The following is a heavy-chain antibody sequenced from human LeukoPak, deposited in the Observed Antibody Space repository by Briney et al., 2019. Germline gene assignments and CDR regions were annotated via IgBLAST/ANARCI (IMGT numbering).Heavy chain of an antibody. CDR1: GFIFSSYE. Sequence: PGGSLRLSCAASGFIFSSYEMSWVRQAPGKGLQWVSYIGSSGNTRYYADSVKGRFTIARDNAKNSLYLQMNSLRAEDTAVYYCAAFYYSAFFDYWGLGTLVTVSS. J-gene: IGHJ4*02. V-gene: IGHV3-48*03. CDR2: IGSSGNTR. CDR3: AAFYYSAFFDY. D-gene: IGHD3-10*01.